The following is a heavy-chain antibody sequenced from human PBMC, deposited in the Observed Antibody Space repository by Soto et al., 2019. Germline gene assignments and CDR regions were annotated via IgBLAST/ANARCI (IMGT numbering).Heavy chain of an antibody. Sequence: ASVKGSWKASGYTFTSYYMHWVRQAPGQGLEWMGIINPSGGSTSYAQKFQGRVTMTRETSTSTVYMELSSLRSEDTAVYYCARGGGYGNYYYYGMDVWGQGTTVTVSS. CDR2: INPSGGST. V-gene: IGHV1-46*01. CDR1: GYTFTSYY. D-gene: IGHD5-12*01. J-gene: IGHJ6*02. CDR3: ARGGGYGNYYYYGMDV.